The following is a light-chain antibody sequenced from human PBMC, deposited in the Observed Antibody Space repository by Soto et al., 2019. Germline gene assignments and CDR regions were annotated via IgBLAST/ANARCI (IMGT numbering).Light chain of an antibody. Sequence: EIVMTQSPATPSVSPGERATLSCRASQSVVNNLAWYQQKPGQAPRLLIYGTSTRATGIPTRFSGSGSGTEFTLTISRLQSEDFGVYYCQQYNDWITFGQGTRLEIK. J-gene: IGKJ5*01. CDR3: QQYNDWIT. CDR2: GTS. V-gene: IGKV3-15*01. CDR1: QSVVNN.